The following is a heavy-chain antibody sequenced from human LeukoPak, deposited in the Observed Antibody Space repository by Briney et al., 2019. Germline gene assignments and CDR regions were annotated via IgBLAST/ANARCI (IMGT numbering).Heavy chain of an antibody. Sequence: GGSLRLSCAASGFTFSSYSMNWVRQAPGKGLEWVSYISPSSGTIYYADSMKGRFSISRDNAKNSLYLQMNSLRVEDTAVYYCGREPIDYWGQGTLVTVSS. V-gene: IGHV3-48*01. CDR1: GFTFSSYS. CDR2: ISPSSGTI. CDR3: GREPIDY. J-gene: IGHJ4*02.